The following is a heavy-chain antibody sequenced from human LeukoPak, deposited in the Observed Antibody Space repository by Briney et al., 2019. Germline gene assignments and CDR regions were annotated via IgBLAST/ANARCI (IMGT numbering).Heavy chain of an antibody. J-gene: IGHJ6*03. CDR2: IYSAAST. D-gene: IGHD5-18*01. Sequence: RQAPGKGLEGVSVIYSAASTYYADSVKGRFTISRDNSKNTLYLHMNSLRAEDTAVYYCARGRDSLYYYYMDVWGKGTTVTVSS. CDR3: ARGRDSLYYYYMDV. V-gene: IGHV3-66*02.